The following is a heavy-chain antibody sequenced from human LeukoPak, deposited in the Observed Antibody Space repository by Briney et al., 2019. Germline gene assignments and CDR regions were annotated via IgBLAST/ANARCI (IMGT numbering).Heavy chain of an antibody. J-gene: IGHJ4*02. CDR2: INHNGNVN. CDR1: GFTFSSYW. D-gene: IGHD2/OR15-2a*01. V-gene: IGHV3-7*03. CDR3: ARDAFGDY. Sequence: XGSLRLSCAASGFTFSSYWMNWARQAPGKGLEWVASINHNGNVNYYVDSVKGRFTISRDNAKNSLYLQMSNLRAEDTAVYYCARDAFGDYWGQGTLVTVSS.